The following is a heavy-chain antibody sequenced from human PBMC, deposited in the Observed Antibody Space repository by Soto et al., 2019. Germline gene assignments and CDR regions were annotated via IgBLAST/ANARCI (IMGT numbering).Heavy chain of an antibody. CDR1: GGTFSRYT. CDR2: IIPILDIP. CDR3: ASHFTGVLVLGTSPPGGDNYGWDV. Sequence: QVQQVQSGAEVKKPGSSVKVSCKASGGTFSRYTFTWVRQAPGQGLEWMRRIIPILDIPNYAQNFQGRVNITEDKSTTTAYMELSTLTSDDTAVYYCASHFTGVLVLGTSPPGGDNYGWDVWGQGTTVTVSS. D-gene: IGHD2-8*02. J-gene: IGHJ6*02. V-gene: IGHV1-69*02.